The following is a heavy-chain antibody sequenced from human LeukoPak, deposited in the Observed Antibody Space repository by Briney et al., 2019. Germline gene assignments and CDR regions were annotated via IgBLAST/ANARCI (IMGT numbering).Heavy chain of an antibody. CDR1: GGSISSYY. CDR2: VYTRGSN. CDR3: ARDLSLITFGGVIVYYFDY. D-gene: IGHD3-16*02. Sequence: SETLSLTCTVSGGSISSYYWSWLRQPAGEGLEWIGRVYTRGSNNYNPSLKVRVTMSVDTSKIHFPLKLSSVTAADTAVYYCARDLSLITFGGVIVYYFDYWGQGTLVTVSS. J-gene: IGHJ4*02. V-gene: IGHV4-4*07.